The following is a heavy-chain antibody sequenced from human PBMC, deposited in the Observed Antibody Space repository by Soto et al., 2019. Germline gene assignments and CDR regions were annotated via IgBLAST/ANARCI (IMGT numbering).Heavy chain of an antibody. V-gene: IGHV1-18*04. CDR1: GYTFANYG. CDR3: ARDSAVLFGSTGYFDY. J-gene: IGHJ4*02. CDR2: ISGHDGKT. D-gene: IGHD2-15*01. Sequence: QVELKQSGAAVKKPGASVKVSCRASGYTFANYGITWVRLAPGQGLQWMGWISGHDGKTKSNKNLQGRITMTTDTSTNTAYLELKNLKSEDTAIYYCARDSAVLFGSTGYFDYWGQGTLVSVAS.